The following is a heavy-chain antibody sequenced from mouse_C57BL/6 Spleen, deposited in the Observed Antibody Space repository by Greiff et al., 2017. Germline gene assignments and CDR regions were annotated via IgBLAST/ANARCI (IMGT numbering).Heavy chain of an antibody. CDR3: ARAGSYTSYYAMDY. J-gene: IGHJ4*01. CDR1: GYTFTDYN. D-gene: IGHD1-1*02. Sequence: VQLQQSGPELVKPGASVKIPCKASGYTFTDYNMDWVKQSHGKSLEWIGDINPNNGGTIYNQKFKGKATLTVDKSSSTADMELRSLTSEDTAVYYCARAGSYTSYYAMDYWGQGTSVTVSS. V-gene: IGHV1-18*01. CDR2: INPNNGGT.